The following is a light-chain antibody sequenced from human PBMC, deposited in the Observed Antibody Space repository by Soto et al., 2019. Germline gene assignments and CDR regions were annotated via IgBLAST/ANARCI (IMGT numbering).Light chain of an antibody. CDR1: QSVSSSY. CDR2: GAS. Sequence: EIVLTQSPGTLSLSPGERATLSCRASQSVSSSYLAWYQQKPGQAPRLLIYGASSRATGIPDRFSGSGSGTDFTLTISRLEPEDFAVYYCQQYGGARRFGQGAKVEIK. V-gene: IGKV3-20*01. J-gene: IGKJ1*01. CDR3: QQYGGARR.